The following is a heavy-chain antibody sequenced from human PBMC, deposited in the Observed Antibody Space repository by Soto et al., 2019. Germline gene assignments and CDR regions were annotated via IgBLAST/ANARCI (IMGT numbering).Heavy chain of an antibody. CDR2: IYWDDDK. CDR3: AHSDYGDYFDY. J-gene: IGHJ4*02. D-gene: IGHD4-17*01. CDR1: GFSLSAHGVG. Sequence: QITLKESGPTLVKPTQTLTLTCTFSGFSLSAHGVGMGWIGQPPGKALEWLALIYWDDDKRYSPSLKSRLTITKDTSKNQVVLTMTNMVPVDTATYFCAHSDYGDYFDYWGQGTLVTVSS. V-gene: IGHV2-5*02.